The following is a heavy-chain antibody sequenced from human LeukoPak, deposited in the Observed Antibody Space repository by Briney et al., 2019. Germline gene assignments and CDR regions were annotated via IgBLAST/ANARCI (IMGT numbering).Heavy chain of an antibody. D-gene: IGHD5-24*01. J-gene: IGHJ4*02. Sequence: HPGGSLRLSCAASGFTFSSTSMSWVRQAPGKGLEWVANIKQDGSKKSYVDSVKGRFTISRDNAKNSLYLQMNSLRAEDTAIYYCTRVGYIDEGIDYWGQGTLVTVSS. CDR1: GFTFSSTS. CDR3: TRVGYIDEGIDY. CDR2: IKQDGSKK. V-gene: IGHV3-7*04.